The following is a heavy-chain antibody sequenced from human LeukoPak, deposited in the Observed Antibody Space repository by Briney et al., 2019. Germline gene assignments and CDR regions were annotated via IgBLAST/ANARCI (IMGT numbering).Heavy chain of an antibody. CDR2: IKQDGSEK. CDR3: ARGWNYAFRFDH. V-gene: IGHV3-7*01. D-gene: IGHD1-7*01. Sequence: PGGSLRLSCAASGFTFSDYWMTWVRQAPGKGLEWVAHIKQDGSEKYYVDSVKGRFTISRDNAKNLLYLQMNSLRAEDTAVYYCARGWNYAFRFDHWGQGTLVTVSS. CDR1: GFTFSDYW. J-gene: IGHJ4*02.